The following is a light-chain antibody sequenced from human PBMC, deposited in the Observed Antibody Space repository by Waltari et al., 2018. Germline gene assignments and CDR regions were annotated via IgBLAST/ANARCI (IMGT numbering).Light chain of an antibody. J-gene: IGKJ1*01. V-gene: IGKV3-20*01. CDR1: QGVGKY. CDR2: NAS. Sequence: EIVFTQSPGTLSLSPGERATLSCRASQGVGKYLAWYQQRPDQAPRLLLYNASISATCIPYRFSGRGYGTDFSLTISRLEPEDFAVYYCQKYDFLPATFGQGTTVEIK. CDR3: QKYDFLPAT.